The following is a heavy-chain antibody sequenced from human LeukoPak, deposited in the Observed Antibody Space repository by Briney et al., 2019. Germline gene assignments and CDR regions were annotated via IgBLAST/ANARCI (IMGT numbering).Heavy chain of an antibody. CDR2: TGKKDKSYTT. D-gene: IGHD3-10*01. V-gene: IGHV3-72*01. CDR3: ASYGSASYYNAFHY. Sequence: GGSLRLSCAASRFTFTDHCMDWVRQAPGKGLEWVGRTGKKDKSYTTEYAASVKGRFTISRDDSKNSVYLQMNSLKTEDTAVYYCASYGSASYYNAFHYWGQGTLVTVSS. CDR1: RFTFTDHC. J-gene: IGHJ4*02.